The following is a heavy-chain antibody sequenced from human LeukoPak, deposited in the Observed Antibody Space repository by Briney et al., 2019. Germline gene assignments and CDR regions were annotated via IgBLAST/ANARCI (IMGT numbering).Heavy chain of an antibody. CDR3: ARDHHYTSGVSWFFDC. J-gene: IGHJ4*02. Sequence: PGGSLRLSCAASGFTFSSYGMHWVRQAPGKGLEWVAVIWSGGINKYYADSAKGRFTISRDNSKNTLFLQMNSLRAEDTAVYFCARDHHYTSGVSWFFDCWGQGALVSVSS. V-gene: IGHV3-33*02. CDR1: GFTFSSYG. CDR2: IWSGGINK. D-gene: IGHD3-10*01.